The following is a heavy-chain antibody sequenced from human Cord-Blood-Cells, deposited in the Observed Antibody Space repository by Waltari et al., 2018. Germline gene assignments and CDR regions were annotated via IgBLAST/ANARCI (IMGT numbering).Heavy chain of an antibody. V-gene: IGHV1-24*01. J-gene: IGHJ3*02. D-gene: IGHD6-13*01. CDR3: ATDSSSSSWTGVGAFDI. CDR1: GYTLTELS. CDR2: FDPEDGET. Sequence: QVQLVQSGAAVTKPGASVKVSCKVSGYTLTELSMHRVRRAPGKGLEWMGGFDPEDGETIYAQKFQGRVTMTEDTSTDTAYMELSSLRSEDTAVYYCATDSSSSSWTGVGAFDIWGQGTMVTVSS.